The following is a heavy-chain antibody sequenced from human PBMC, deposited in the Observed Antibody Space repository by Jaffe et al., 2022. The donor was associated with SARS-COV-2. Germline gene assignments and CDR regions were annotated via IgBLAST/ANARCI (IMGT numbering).Heavy chain of an antibody. CDR1: GFTFSSYS. V-gene: IGHV3-21*01. D-gene: IGHD5-18*01. J-gene: IGHJ6*02. CDR3: ARDTMVTYYYYGMDV. CDR2: ISSSSSYI. Sequence: EVQLVESGGGLVKPGGSLRLSCAASGFTFSSYSMNWVRQAPGKGLEWVSSISSSSSYIYYADSVKGRFTISRDNAKNSLYLQMNSLRAEDTAVYYCARDTMVTYYYYGMDVWGQGTTVTVSS.